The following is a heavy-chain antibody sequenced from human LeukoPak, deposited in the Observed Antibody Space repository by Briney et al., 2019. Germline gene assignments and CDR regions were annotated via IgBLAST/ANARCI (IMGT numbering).Heavy chain of an antibody. Sequence: GESLKISCKGSGYSFTSYWIGWVRQMPGKGLEWMGIIYPGDSDTRYSPSFQGQVTISADKSISTAYLQWSRLKASDTAMYYCARHRRIAAAGTYYYYMDVWGKGTTVTVSS. J-gene: IGHJ6*03. CDR2: IYPGDSDT. V-gene: IGHV5-51*01. D-gene: IGHD6-13*01. CDR1: GYSFTSYW. CDR3: ARHRRIAAAGTYYYYMDV.